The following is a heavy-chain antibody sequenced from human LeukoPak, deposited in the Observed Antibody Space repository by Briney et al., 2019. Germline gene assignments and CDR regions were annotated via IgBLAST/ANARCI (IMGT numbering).Heavy chain of an antibody. J-gene: IGHJ4*02. D-gene: IGHD2-8*02. V-gene: IGHV3-48*01. Sequence: PGGSLRLSFGASGFTLRGYTMNWVRQAPGKGLEWLSYISGSTSTIYYADSVKGRFTISRDNANNSLYLQMNSLRADDTAVYYCARGGRMQVLGYFDYWGQGTLVTVSS. CDR2: ISGSTSTI. CDR3: ARGGRMQVLGYFDY. CDR1: GFTLRGYT.